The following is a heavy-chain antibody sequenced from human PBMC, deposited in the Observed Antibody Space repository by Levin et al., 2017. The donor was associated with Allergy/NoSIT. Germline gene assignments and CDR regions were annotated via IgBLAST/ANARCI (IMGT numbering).Heavy chain of an antibody. Sequence: GGSLRLSCAASGFTFISYAMSWVRQAPGKGLEWVSAISGSGGSTYYADSVKGRFTISRDNSKNTVYLQMNSLRAEDTALYYCATLYSSSWYEGYWGQGTLVTVSS. V-gene: IGHV3-23*01. J-gene: IGHJ4*02. CDR2: ISGSGGST. D-gene: IGHD6-13*01. CDR3: ATLYSSSWYEGY. CDR1: GFTFISYA.